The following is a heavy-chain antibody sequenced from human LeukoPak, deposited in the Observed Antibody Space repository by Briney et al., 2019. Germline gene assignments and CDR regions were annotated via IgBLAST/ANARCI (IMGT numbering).Heavy chain of an antibody. V-gene: IGHV1-69*13. D-gene: IGHD3-22*01. CDR1: GGAFSSYA. Sequence: GASVKVSCKVSGGAFSSYAASWVRQAPGQGLEWVGGIIPLIGAIKFAQKFQGRVTLSADESTSTAYMDLKKLRSGDTGVYYCVSVKGESGDYDRSHFDYWGQGTLVTVSS. J-gene: IGHJ4*02. CDR2: IIPLIGAI. CDR3: VSVKGESGDYDRSHFDY.